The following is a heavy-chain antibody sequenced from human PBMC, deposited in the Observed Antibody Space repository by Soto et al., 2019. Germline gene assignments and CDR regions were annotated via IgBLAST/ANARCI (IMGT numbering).Heavy chain of an antibody. CDR1: CYSISSGNY. D-gene: IGHD2-15*01. CDR2: VYHSGGS. Sequence: SETLSLTCAVSCYSISSGNYWGWIRQPPGKGLEWIGSVYHSGGSYYNPSLKSRVSISLDTSKNLVSLSLTSVTAADTAMYYCARARWYDGFNIWGQGTMVTVSS. CDR3: ARARWYDGFNI. V-gene: IGHV4-38-2*01. J-gene: IGHJ3*02.